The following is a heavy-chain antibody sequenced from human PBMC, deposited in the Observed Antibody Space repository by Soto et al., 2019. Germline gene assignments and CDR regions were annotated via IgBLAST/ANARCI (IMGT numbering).Heavy chain of an antibody. CDR3: ARDLKPAGGHLRFSGYYGMDV. CDR1: GGSISSGGYY. CDR2: IYYSGST. D-gene: IGHD3-3*01. Sequence: TLSLTCTVSGGSISSGGYYWSWIRQHPGKGLEWIGYIYYSGSTYYNPSLKSRVTISVDTSKNQFSLKLSSVTAADTAVYYCARDLKPAGGHLRFSGYYGMDVWGQGTTVTVSS. V-gene: IGHV4-31*03. J-gene: IGHJ6*02.